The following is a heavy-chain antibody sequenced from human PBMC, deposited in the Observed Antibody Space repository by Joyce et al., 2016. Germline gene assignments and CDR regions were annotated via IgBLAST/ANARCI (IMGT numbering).Heavy chain of an antibody. J-gene: IGHJ3*02. D-gene: IGHD2-15*01. CDR1: GFTFPNYG. CDR3: ARDSEVVAASNEAFDI. Sequence: QVQLVESGGGVVQPGRSLRLSCAAFGFTFPNYGMHWVRQAPGKGLECVSVVADDGNNEYYADSVKGRFTISRDKSKSTLYLQMNSLRVEDTAVYYCARDSEVVAASNEAFDIWGQGTMVTVSS. V-gene: IGHV3-33*05. CDR2: VADDGNNE.